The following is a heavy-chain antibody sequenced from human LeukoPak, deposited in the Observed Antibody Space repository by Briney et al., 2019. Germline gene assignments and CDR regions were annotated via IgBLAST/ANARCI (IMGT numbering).Heavy chain of an antibody. Sequence: ASVKVSCKAPGYTFTDFFMHWVRQAPGQGLEWMGWINPNSGGTDFAQKFQGRVTMTRDTSISTAYMELSSLTSDDTAVYYCARGRFSGYGADWGQGTLVTVSS. V-gene: IGHV1-2*02. CDR2: INPNSGGT. J-gene: IGHJ4*02. D-gene: IGHD5-12*01. CDR1: GYTFTDFF. CDR3: ARGRFSGYGAD.